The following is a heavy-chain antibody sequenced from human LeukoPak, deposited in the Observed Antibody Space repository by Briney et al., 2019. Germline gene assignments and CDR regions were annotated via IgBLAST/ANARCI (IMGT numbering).Heavy chain of an antibody. V-gene: IGHV4-34*01. D-gene: IGHD5-18*01. J-gene: IGHJ4*02. CDR2: INHSGST. Sequence: PSETLSLTCAVYGVSFSGYYWSWIRQPPGKGLEWIGEINHSGSTNYNPSLKSRVTISVDTSKNQFSLRLSSVTAADTAVYYCARGAAGYSYGWGQGTLDTVSS. CDR1: GVSFSGYY. CDR3: ARGAAGYSYG.